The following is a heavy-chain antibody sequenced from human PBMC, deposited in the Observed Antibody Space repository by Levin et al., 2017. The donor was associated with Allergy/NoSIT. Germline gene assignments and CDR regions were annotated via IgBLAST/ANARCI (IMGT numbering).Heavy chain of an antibody. CDR2: ISYDGSNK. D-gene: IGHD4-17*01. V-gene: IGHV3-30*18. J-gene: IGHJ5*02. CDR3: ANSPRPSRGVTTVTGWFDP. CDR1: GFTFSTYG. Sequence: GESLKISCAASGFTFSTYGMHWVRQTPGKGLEWVAVISYDGSNKYYADSVKGRFTISRDNSKNTLYLQMNSLRVEDTAVYYCANSPRPSRGVTTVTGWFDPWGQGTLVTVSS.